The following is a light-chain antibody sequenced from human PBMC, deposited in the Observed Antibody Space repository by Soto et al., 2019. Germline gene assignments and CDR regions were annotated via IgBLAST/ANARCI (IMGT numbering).Light chain of an antibody. CDR2: EVT. Sequence: QSVLTQPASVSGSPGQSIASSCTGTRSDVGAYNYVSWYQQHPGKAPKLMISEVTNRPSGVSHRFSGSKSGNTASLTISGLQAEDEADYYCNSYSISTFDVVGIATKLTV. V-gene: IGLV2-14*01. CDR1: RSDVGAYNY. CDR3: NSYSISTFDV. J-gene: IGLJ6*01.